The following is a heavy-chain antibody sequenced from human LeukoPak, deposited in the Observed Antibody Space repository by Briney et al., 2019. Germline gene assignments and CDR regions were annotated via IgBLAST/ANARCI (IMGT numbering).Heavy chain of an antibody. V-gene: IGHV1-69*01. CDR1: GGTFSSYA. Sequence: SVKVSCKASGGTFSSYAISWVRQAPGQGLEWMGGIIPIFGTANYAQKFQGRVTITADESTSTAYMELSSLRSEDTAVYYCARGPSDSSGHYYPNFDYWGQGTLVTVSS. CDR3: ARGPSDSSGHYYPNFDY. J-gene: IGHJ4*02. CDR2: IIPIFGTA. D-gene: IGHD3-22*01.